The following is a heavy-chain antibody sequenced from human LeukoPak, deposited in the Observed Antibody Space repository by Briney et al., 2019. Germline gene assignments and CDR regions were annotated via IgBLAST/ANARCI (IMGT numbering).Heavy chain of an antibody. J-gene: IGHJ4*02. Sequence: GGSLRLSCAASGFTFSSYSMNWVRQAPGKGLEWVSYISSSSSTIYYADSVKGRFTISRDNAKNSLYLQMNSLRAEDTAVYYCARGAGGYGYGSFDYWGQGTLVTVSS. V-gene: IGHV3-48*01. CDR2: ISSSSSTI. D-gene: IGHD5-18*01. CDR3: ARGAGGYGYGSFDY. CDR1: GFTFSSYS.